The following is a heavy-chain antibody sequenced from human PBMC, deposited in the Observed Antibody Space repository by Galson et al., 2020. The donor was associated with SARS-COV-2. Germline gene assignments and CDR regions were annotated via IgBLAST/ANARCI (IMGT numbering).Heavy chain of an antibody. Sequence: GESLKISCAASGFTFSSYWMHWVRQAPGKGLVWVSRIYSEGSSTSYADSAKGRFTISGDNAKNTLYLHMSSLGSGDTAVYYCARDTNIVVLRAAMFCDFDYWGQGTLVTVSS. CDR3: ARDTNIVVLRAAMFCDFDY. CDR1: GFTFSSYW. J-gene: IGHJ4*02. CDR2: IYSEGSST. V-gene: IGHV3-74*01. D-gene: IGHD2-2*01.